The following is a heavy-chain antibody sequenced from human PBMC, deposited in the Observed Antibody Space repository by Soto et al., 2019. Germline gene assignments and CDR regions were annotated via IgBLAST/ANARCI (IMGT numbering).Heavy chain of an antibody. CDR3: ARGRGGGYCSGGSCYEYYYYGTDV. D-gene: IGHD2-15*01. J-gene: IGHJ6*02. CDR1: GGSFSGYY. Sequence: QVQLQQWGAGLLKPSETLSLTCAVYGGSFSGYYWSWIRQPPGKGLEWIGEINHSGSTNYNPSLKSRVTISVDTSKNQFSLKLSSVTAADTAVYYCARGRGGGYCSGGSCYEYYYYGTDVWGQGTTVTVSS. V-gene: IGHV4-34*01. CDR2: INHSGST.